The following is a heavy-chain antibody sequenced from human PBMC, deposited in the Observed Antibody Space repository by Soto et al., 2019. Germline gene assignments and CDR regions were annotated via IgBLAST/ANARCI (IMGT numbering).Heavy chain of an antibody. J-gene: IGHJ3*02. CDR2: ISAYNGNT. V-gene: IGHV1-18*01. CDR3: AGGIRGYSGYDPYAFDI. CDR1: GYTFTSYG. D-gene: IGHD5-12*01. Sequence: ASVKVSCKASGYTFTSYGISWVRQAPGQGLEWMGWISAYNGNTNYAQKLQGRVTMTTDTSTSTAYMELRSLRSDDTAVYYCAGGIRGYSGYDPYAFDIWGQGTMVTVSS.